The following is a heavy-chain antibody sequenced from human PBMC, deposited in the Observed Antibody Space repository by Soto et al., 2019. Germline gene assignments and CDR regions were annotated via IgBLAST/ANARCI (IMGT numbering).Heavy chain of an antibody. Sequence: GGSLRLSCAASGFTFSSYGVHWVRQAPGKGLEWVAVIWYDGSNKYYADSVKGRFTISRDNSKNTMFLQMSSLRPEDTAVYFCSRAPFDSSGYFAYWGQGTLVTVSS. CDR1: GFTFSSYG. CDR2: IWYDGSNK. V-gene: IGHV3-30*19. J-gene: IGHJ4*02. D-gene: IGHD3-22*01. CDR3: SRAPFDSSGYFAY.